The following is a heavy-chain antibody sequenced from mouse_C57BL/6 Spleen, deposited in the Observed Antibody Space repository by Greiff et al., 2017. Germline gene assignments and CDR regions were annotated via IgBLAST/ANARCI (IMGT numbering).Heavy chain of an antibody. V-gene: IGHV1-82*01. CDR1: GYAFSSSW. CDR2: IYPGDGDT. J-gene: IGHJ1*03. Sequence: QVQLKQSGPELVKPGASVKISCKASGYAFSSSWMNWVKQRPGKGLEWIGRIYPGDGDTNYNGKFKGKATLTADKSSSTAYMQLSSLTSEDSAVYFCARRGGSSLYWYFDVWGTGTTVTVSS. D-gene: IGHD1-1*01. CDR3: ARRGGSSLYWYFDV.